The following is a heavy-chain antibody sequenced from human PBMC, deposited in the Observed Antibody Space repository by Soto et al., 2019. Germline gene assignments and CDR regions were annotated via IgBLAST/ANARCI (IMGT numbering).Heavy chain of an antibody. J-gene: IGHJ4*02. Sequence: PSETLSLTCTVAGGSISSSSDYWGWIRQPPGKGLEWIGSIYYSGSTYYNPSLKSRVTISVDTSKNQFSLKLSSVTAADPAVYYCARQPYGSGSYRSSSLDSWGQGTLVTVSS. CDR2: IYYSGST. CDR1: GGSISSSSDY. V-gene: IGHV4-39*01. D-gene: IGHD3-10*01. CDR3: ARQPYGSGSYRSSSLDS.